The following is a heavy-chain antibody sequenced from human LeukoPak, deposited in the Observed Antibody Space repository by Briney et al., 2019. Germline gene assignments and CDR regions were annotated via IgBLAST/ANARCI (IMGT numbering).Heavy chain of an antibody. J-gene: IGHJ4*02. D-gene: IGHD6-19*01. V-gene: IGHV3-7*01. CDR3: ARQGYSSGK. CDR1: GFTFSNYW. CDR2: IQRDGSEK. Sequence: PGGSLRLSCAASGFTFSNYWMNWVRQAPGKGLEWVGSIQRDGSEKYYVESVKGRFTISRDNAKNSLYLQMNSLRAEDTAVYYCARQGYSSGKWGQGTLVTVSS.